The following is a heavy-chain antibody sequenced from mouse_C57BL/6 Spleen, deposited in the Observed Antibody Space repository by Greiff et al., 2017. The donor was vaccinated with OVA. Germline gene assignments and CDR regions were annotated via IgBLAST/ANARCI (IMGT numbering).Heavy chain of an antibody. CDR3: ARDLSGYSFAY. CDR1: GYTFTSYW. CDR2: IDPSDSYT. Sequence: VQLQQPGAELVKPGASVKLSCKASGYTFTSYWMQWVKQRPGQGLEWIGEIDPSDSYTNYNQKFKGKASLTVDTSSRTAYMQLSSLTSEDSAVYYCARDLSGYSFAYWGQGTLVTVSA. D-gene: IGHD2-3*01. V-gene: IGHV1-50*01. J-gene: IGHJ3*01.